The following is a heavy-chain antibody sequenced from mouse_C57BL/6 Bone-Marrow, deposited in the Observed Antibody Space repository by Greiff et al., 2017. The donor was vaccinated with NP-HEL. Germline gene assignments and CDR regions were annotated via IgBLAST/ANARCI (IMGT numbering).Heavy chain of an antibody. CDR2: FYPGSGSI. V-gene: IGHV1-62-2*01. CDR1: GYTFTEYT. Sequence: QVQLQQSGAELVKPGASVKLSCKASGYTFTEYTIHWVKQRSGQGLEWIGWFYPGSGSIKYNEKFQDKATLTADTSSRHVNLGLSRLTSEDSAVYFWARHEEGPPVTTVVEGGYCDVWGTGTTVTVSS. CDR3: ARHEEGPPVTTVVEGGYCDV. J-gene: IGHJ1*03. D-gene: IGHD1-1*01.